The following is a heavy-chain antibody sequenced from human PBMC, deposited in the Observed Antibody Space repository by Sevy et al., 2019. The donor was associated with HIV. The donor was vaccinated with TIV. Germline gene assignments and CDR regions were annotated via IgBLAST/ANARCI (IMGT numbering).Heavy chain of an antibody. Sequence: GGSLRLSCAASGFTFSDYYMSWIRQSPGKGLEWVSYISSSGSTIYYAVSVKGRFTISRDNAKNLLYLQMNSLRAEDTAVYYCARDGCGGDCNERDYWGQGTLVTVSS. J-gene: IGHJ4*02. CDR3: ARDGCGGDCNERDY. CDR1: GFTFSDYY. V-gene: IGHV3-11*01. D-gene: IGHD2-21*02. CDR2: ISSSGSTI.